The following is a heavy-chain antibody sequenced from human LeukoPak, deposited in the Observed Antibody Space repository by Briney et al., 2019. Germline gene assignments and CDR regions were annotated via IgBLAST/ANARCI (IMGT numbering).Heavy chain of an antibody. CDR2: IYYSGST. J-gene: IGHJ4*02. Sequence: SETLSLTCAVYGGSFSGYYWSWIRQHPGKGLEWIGYIYYSGSTYYNPSLKSRVTISVDTSKNQFSLKLSSVTAADTAVYYCARGRTYYYDSGHFDYWGQGTLVTVSS. CDR3: ARGRTYYYDSGHFDY. CDR1: GGSFSGYY. D-gene: IGHD3-22*01. V-gene: IGHV4-31*11.